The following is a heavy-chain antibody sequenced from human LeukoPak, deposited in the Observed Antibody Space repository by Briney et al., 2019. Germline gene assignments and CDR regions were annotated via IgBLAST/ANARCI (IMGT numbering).Heavy chain of an antibody. CDR3: ASRPGLPAVAHFAP. J-gene: IGHJ5*02. D-gene: IGHD2-2*01. V-gene: IGHV3-7*01. Sequence: GGSLRLSCAASGFIFSSYWMSWLRQAPGKGLEWVANIKQDGREKYYVDSAKGRFTISRDNAKNSLYLQMNSLRAEDTSVYYCASRPGLPAVAHFAPWGQGPRVTVPS. CDR2: IKQDGREK. CDR1: GFIFSSYW.